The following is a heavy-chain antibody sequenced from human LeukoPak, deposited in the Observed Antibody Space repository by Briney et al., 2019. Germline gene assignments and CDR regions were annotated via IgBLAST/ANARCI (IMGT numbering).Heavy chain of an antibody. V-gene: IGHV1-18*01. J-gene: IGHJ4*02. CDR3: ARSRGSGSYYTPAYYFDY. D-gene: IGHD3-10*01. CDR1: GYTFTSYG. Sequence: ASVKLTCKASGYTFTSYGISWLRQAPGQGLERVGWISAYNGNTNYAQKLQGRVTMTTDTSTSTAYIELRSLRSDDTDVYYCARSRGSGSYYTPAYYFDYWGEGTLATVSS. CDR2: ISAYNGNT.